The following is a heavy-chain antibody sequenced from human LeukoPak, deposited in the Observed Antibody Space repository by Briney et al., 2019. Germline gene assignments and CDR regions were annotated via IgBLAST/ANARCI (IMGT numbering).Heavy chain of an antibody. CDR2: FDPEDGET. CDR3: ATDELERRIFDY. J-gene: IGHJ4*02. D-gene: IGHD1-1*01. V-gene: IGHV1-24*01. Sequence: ASVKVSCKVSGYTLTELSMHWVRQAPGKGLEWMGGFDPEDGETIYAQKFQGRVTMTEDTSTDTAYMELSSLRSEDTAVYYCATDELERRIFDYWGQGTLVTVPS. CDR1: GYTLTELS.